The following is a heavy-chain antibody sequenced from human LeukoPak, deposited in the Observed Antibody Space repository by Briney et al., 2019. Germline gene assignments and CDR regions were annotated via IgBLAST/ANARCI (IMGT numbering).Heavy chain of an antibody. CDR2: IYYSGST. D-gene: IGHD3-10*01. CDR1: GGSISSYY. CDR3: ARVKVPPLLFDY. Sequence: SETLSLTCTVSGGSISSYYWSWIRQPPGKGLEWIGYIYYSGSTNYNPSLKSRVTISVDTSKNQFSLKLSSVTAADTAVYYCARVKVPPLLFDYWGQGTLVTVSS. V-gene: IGHV4-59*01. J-gene: IGHJ4*02.